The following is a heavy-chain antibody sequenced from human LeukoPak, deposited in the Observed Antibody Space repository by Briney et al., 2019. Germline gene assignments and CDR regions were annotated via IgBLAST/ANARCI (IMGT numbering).Heavy chain of an antibody. CDR1: GYTFTGYY. D-gene: IGHD6-19*01. V-gene: IGHV1-2*02. CDR3: ARDREQWLAYPTYYYYYYMDV. Sequence: GASVKVSCKASGYTFTGYYMHWVRQAPGQGLEWMGWINPNSGGTNYAQKFQGRVTMTRDTSISTAYMELSRLRPDDTAVYYCARDREQWLAYPTYYYYYYMDVWGKGTTVTVSS. J-gene: IGHJ6*03. CDR2: INPNSGGT.